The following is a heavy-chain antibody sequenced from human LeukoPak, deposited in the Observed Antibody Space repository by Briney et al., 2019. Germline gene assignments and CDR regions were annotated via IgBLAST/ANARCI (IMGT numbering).Heavy chain of an antibody. V-gene: IGHV3-23*01. CDR2: ITGSGGTT. CDR3: AIRYYGSMGYGFDY. CDR1: GFTFTNHA. Sequence: PGGSLRLSCAASGFTFTNHAMKRVRQAPGKGLEWVSAITGSGGTTYYSDSVKGRFTISRDNSKNTLYLQMNSLRADDTAVYYCAIRYYGSMGYGFDYWGQGTLVTVSS. J-gene: IGHJ4*02. D-gene: IGHD3-22*01.